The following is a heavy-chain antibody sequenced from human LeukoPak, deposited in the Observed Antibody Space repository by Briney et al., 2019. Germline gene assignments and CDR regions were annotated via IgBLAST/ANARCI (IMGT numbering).Heavy chain of an antibody. CDR1: GASISGHY. CDR3: ASAYYDILTGYSGFDY. J-gene: IGHJ4*02. CDR2: ISYTGST. V-gene: IGHV4-59*11. Sequence: PSETLSLTCTVSGASISGHYWSWIRQPPGEGLEWIGYISYTGSTNYNPSLESRVTISADTSKNQFSVTLNSVTAADTAVYYCASAYYDILTGYSGFDYWGQGTLVTVSS. D-gene: IGHD3-9*01.